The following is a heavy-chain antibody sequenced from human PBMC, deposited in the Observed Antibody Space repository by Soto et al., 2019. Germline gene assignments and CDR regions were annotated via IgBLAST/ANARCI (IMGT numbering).Heavy chain of an antibody. CDR2: INTDGSII. CDR3: ARDTDGLHY. J-gene: IGHJ4*02. Sequence: PGGSLRLSCAASGFSFGSHSMNWVRQAPGKGLVWVSRINTDGSIIDYADSVKGRFTVSRDNAKNTLYLQMNSLRADDTAVYYCARDTDGLHYWGQGTLVTVSS. V-gene: IGHV3-74*01. CDR1: GFSFGSHS.